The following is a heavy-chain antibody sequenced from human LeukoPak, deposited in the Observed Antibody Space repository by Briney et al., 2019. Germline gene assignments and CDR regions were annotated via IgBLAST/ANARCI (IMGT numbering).Heavy chain of an antibody. Sequence: GGSLRLSCAASGFTVSSNYMSWVRQAPGKGLEWVSVIYSGGSTYYADSVKGRFTISRDNSKNTLYLQMNSLRAEDTAVYYCAKRPGIADFDYWGQGTLVTVSS. CDR3: AKRPGIADFDY. D-gene: IGHD6-13*01. CDR2: IYSGGST. V-gene: IGHV3-53*01. CDR1: GFTVSSNY. J-gene: IGHJ4*02.